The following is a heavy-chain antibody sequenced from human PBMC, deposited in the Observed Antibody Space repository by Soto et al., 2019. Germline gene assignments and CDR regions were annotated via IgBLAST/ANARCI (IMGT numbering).Heavy chain of an antibody. D-gene: IGHD4-17*01. CDR1: GGSISRVGYY. J-gene: IGHJ4*02. CDR2: IYYSGST. V-gene: IGHV4-31*03. CDR3: ARENYGGNPFDY. Sequence: SSETLSLTCTVSGGSISRVGYYWSWIRQHPGKGLQWIGYIYYSGSTYYNPSLKSRVTISVDTSKNQFSLKLSSVTAADTAVYYCARENYGGNPFDYWGQGTLVTVSS.